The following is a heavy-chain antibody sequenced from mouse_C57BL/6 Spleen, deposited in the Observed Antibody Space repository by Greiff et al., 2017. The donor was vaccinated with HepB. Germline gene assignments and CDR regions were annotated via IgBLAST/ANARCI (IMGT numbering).Heavy chain of an antibody. CDR3: ARPNYGSSNYFDY. CDR2: ISSGSSTI. CDR1: GFTFSDYG. V-gene: IGHV5-17*01. D-gene: IGHD1-1*01. Sequence: EVHLVESGGGLVKPGGSLKLSCAASGFTFSDYGMHWVRQAPEKGLEWVAYISSGSSTIYYADTVKGRFTISRDNAKNTLFLQMTSLRSEDTAMYYCARPNYGSSNYFDYWGQGTTLTVSS. J-gene: IGHJ2*01.